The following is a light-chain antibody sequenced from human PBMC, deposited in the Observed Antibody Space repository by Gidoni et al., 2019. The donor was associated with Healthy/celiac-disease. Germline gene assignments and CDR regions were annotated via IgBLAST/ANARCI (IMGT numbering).Light chain of an antibody. CDR3: QQLNSYSIT. Sequence: DIQFTQSPSFLSASVGDRVTITCRSSQGISSYLAWYQQKPGKAPKLLIYAASTLQSGVPSRFSGSGSGTEVTLTISSLQPEDFATYYCQQLNSYSITFGQXTRLEIK. J-gene: IGKJ5*01. V-gene: IGKV1-9*01. CDR2: AAS. CDR1: QGISSY.